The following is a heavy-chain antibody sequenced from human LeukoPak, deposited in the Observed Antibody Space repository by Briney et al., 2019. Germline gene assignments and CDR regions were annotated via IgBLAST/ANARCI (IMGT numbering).Heavy chain of an antibody. V-gene: IGHV3-69-1*01. CDR2: ISTSSSI. CDR3: VSWDGSGN. CDR1: GFTFSDYA. D-gene: IGHD3-10*01. J-gene: IGHJ4*02. Sequence: PGGSLRLSCAASGFTFSDYAMNWVRQAPGKGLEWLSYISTSSSIYYADSVKGRFTISRDNARNSLYLQMNSLRAEDTAVYYCVSWDGSGNWGRGTLVTVSS.